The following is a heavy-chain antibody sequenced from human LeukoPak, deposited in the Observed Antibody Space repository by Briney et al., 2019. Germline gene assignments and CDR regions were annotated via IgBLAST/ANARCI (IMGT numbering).Heavy chain of an antibody. CDR3: ARDRDGDHPGGDAFDI. J-gene: IGHJ3*02. Sequence: GGSLRLSCAASGFTFSSYSMNWVRQAPGKGLEWVSSISSSSSYIYYADSVKGRFTISRDNAKNSLYLQMNSLRAEDTAVYYCARDRDGDHPGGDAFDIWGQGTKVTASS. CDR1: GFTFSSYS. CDR2: ISSSSSYI. V-gene: IGHV3-21*01. D-gene: IGHD4-17*01.